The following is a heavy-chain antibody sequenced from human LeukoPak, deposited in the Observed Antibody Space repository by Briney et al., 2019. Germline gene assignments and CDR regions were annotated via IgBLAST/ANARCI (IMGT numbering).Heavy chain of an antibody. D-gene: IGHD3-9*01. CDR2: ISSGSSFV. CDR1: GFTFSSYS. V-gene: IGHV3-21*01. J-gene: IGHJ3*02. Sequence: SGGSLRLSCAASGFTFSSYSMNWVRQAPGRGLEWVSSISSGSSFVYYADSVKGRFTISRDNGKNSLYLQMNSLRAEDTDVYYCARDSGFFGGAFDIWGQGTMVTVSS. CDR3: ARDSGFFGGAFDI.